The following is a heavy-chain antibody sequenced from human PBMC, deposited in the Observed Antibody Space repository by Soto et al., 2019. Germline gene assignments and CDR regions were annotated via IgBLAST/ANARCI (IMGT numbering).Heavy chain of an antibody. V-gene: IGHV4-31*03. D-gene: IGHD3-16*02. Sequence: TLSLTCTVSGVSISSGGYYWSWIRQHPGKGLEWIGYIYYSGSTYYNPSLKSRVTISVDTSKNQFSLKLSSVTAADTAVYYCARDGRMITFGVVIVRYFDLWGRGTLVTVSS. CDR3: ARDGRMITFGVVIVRYFDL. CDR2: IYYSGST. J-gene: IGHJ2*01. CDR1: GVSISSGGYY.